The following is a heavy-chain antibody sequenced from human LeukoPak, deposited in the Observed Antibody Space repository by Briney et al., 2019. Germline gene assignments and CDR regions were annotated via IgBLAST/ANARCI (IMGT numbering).Heavy chain of an antibody. CDR2: MSSSDDGR. J-gene: IGHJ4*02. Sequence: GGSLRLSCAASGFTFSSYWMSWVRQAPGKGLEWVSAMSSSDDGRYYAASVRGRFTISRDTSRSTLYLQMNSLRAEDAAVYYCAKAPVTSCRGAFCYPFDYWGQGTLVTVSS. CDR3: AKAPVTSCRGAFCYPFDY. V-gene: IGHV3-23*01. CDR1: GFTFSSYW. D-gene: IGHD2-15*01.